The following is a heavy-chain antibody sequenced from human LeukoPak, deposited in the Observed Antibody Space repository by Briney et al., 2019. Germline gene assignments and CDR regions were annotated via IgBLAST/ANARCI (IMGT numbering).Heavy chain of an antibody. D-gene: IGHD3-16*01. Sequence: SQTLSLTCTVSGGSISSGSYYWSWIRQPAGKGLEWIGRIYTSGSTNYNPSLKSRVTISVDTSKNQFSLKLSSVTAADTAAYYCARSRSVWGSYIRDYWGQGTLVTVSS. CDR3: ARSRSVWGSYIRDY. CDR1: GGSISSGSYY. CDR2: IYTSGST. V-gene: IGHV4-61*02. J-gene: IGHJ4*02.